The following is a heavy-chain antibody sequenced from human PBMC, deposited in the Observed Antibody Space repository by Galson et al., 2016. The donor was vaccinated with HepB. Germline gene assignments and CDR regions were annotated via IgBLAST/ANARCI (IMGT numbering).Heavy chain of an antibody. J-gene: IGHJ6*03. D-gene: IGHD1/OR15-1a*01. Sequence: ETLXXTCTVSXXSVXXXGYXXXWXXXPPGXXLEWXASISAXXTTXSXPSLXSPVTISVDTSTPQFPLTLSSVTAADSAGFYCARLSKAVRGNRNYYYYFMDVWGKGXXVTX. CDR2: ISAXXTT. CDR3: ARLSKAVRGNRNYYYYFMDV. V-gene: IGHV4-39*01. CDR1: XXSVXXXGYX.